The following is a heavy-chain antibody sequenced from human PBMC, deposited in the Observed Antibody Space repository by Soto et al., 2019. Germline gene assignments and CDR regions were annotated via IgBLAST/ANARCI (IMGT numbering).Heavy chain of an antibody. V-gene: IGHV3-13*01. Sequence: GGSLRLSCAASGFTFSSYDMHWVRQATGKGLEWVSAIGTAGDTYYPGSVKGRFTISRENAKNSLYLQMSSLRSEDTAVYYCARARRDDFDYWGQGTLVTVSS. CDR3: ARARRDDFDY. CDR1: GFTFSSYD. CDR2: IGTAGDT. J-gene: IGHJ4*02.